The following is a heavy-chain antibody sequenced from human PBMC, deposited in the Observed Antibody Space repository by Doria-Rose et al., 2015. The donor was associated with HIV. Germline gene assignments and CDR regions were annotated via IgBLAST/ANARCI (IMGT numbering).Heavy chain of an antibody. D-gene: IGHD6-19*01. J-gene: IGHJ4*02. CDR1: GGSLSGYY. CDR2: INDSGSN. V-gene: IGHV4-34*01. Sequence: QVQLQESGAGLLKPSETLSLTCAVYGGSLSGYYWSWVRQSPGKGLEWIGEINDSGSNIYNPSLQSQVIMSVDTSKNQFSLNLTSVTAADTAIYYCARPLYGSSGWYLHWGQGTLVTVSS. CDR3: ARPLYGSSGWYLH.